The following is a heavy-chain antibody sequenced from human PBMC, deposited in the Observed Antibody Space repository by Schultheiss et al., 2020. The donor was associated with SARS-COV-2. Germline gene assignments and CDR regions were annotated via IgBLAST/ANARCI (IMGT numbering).Heavy chain of an antibody. CDR1: GFTFSGSA. Sequence: GGSLRLSCAASGFTFSGSAMHWVRQASGKGLEWVGRIRSKANSYATAYAASVKGRFTISRDDSKNTAYLQMNSLKTEDTTVYYCTRNCGGDCYSGMSYYYYYMDVWGKGTTGTVSS. V-gene: IGHV3-73*01. CDR2: IRSKANSYAT. J-gene: IGHJ6*03. D-gene: IGHD2-21*01. CDR3: TRNCGGDCYSGMSYYYYYMDV.